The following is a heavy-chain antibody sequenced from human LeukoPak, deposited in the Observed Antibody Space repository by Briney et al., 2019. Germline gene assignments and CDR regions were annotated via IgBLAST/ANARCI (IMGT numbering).Heavy chain of an antibody. CDR2: MNPNSGNT. CDR3: ATDLGAAKASFDI. CDR1: GYTFTSYD. V-gene: IGHV1-8*02. D-gene: IGHD2-15*01. Sequence: GASVKVSCKASGYTFTSYDINWVRQATGQGLEWMGWMNPNSGNTGYAQKFQGRVTMTEDTSTDTAYMELSSLRSEDTAVYYCATDLGAAKASFDIWGQGTMVTVSS. J-gene: IGHJ3*02.